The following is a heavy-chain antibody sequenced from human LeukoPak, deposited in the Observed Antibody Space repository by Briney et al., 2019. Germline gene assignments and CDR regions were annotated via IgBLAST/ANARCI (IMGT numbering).Heavy chain of an antibody. J-gene: IGHJ4*02. CDR3: AKDLGGSGSYYDYYFDY. Sequence: GGSLRLSCAASGFTFSSYAMSWVRRAPGKGLEWVSAISGSGGSTYYADSVKGRFTISRDNSKNTLYLQMNSLRAEDTAVYYCAKDLGGSGSYYDYYFDYWGQGTLVTVSS. D-gene: IGHD3-10*01. CDR1: GFTFSSYA. V-gene: IGHV3-23*01. CDR2: ISGSGGST.